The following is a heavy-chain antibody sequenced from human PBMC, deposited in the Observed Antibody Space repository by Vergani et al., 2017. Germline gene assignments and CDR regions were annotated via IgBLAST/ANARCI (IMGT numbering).Heavy chain of an antibody. J-gene: IGHJ6*03. CDR2: IYYSGST. D-gene: IGHD2-15*01. CDR3: ARGGGPRYYYYMDV. V-gene: IGHV4-61*01. Sequence: QVQLQESCPGLVKPSETLSLTCTVSGGSVSSGSYYWSWIRQPPGKGLEWIGYIYYSGSTNYNPSLKSRVTISVDTSKNQFSLKLSSVTAADTAVYYCARGGGPRYYYYMDVWGKGTTVTVSS. CDR1: GGSVSSGSYY.